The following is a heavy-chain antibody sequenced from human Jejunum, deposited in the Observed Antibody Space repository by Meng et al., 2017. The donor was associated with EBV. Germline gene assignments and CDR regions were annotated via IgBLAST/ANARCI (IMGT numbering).Heavy chain of an antibody. CDR3: ARRGSSSGWYSYDY. V-gene: IGHV4-39*01. Sequence: HLQGRGPGLVLANASVTLSLTCNGVACPFNSSDCYWRCPGQPPGRGREFIGSLYSSDSTYPNPSLNSRVTISTDTFNNQFSLKLGSVTAAYTAVYYCARRGSSSGWYSYDYWGQGTLVTVSS. CDR1: ACPFNSSDCY. J-gene: IGHJ4*02. D-gene: IGHD6-19*01. CDR2: LYSSDST.